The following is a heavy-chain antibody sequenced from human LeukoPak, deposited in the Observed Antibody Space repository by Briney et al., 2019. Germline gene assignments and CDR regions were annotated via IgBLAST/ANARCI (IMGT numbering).Heavy chain of an antibody. Sequence: ASVKVSCKASGYTFTSYGISWVRQAPGQGLEWMGWISAYNGNTSYAQKLQGRVTMTTDTSTSTAYMELRSLRSDDTAVYYCARCRVVDYDILTGWGAKEYYFDYWGQGTLVTVSS. CDR1: GYTFTSYG. J-gene: IGHJ4*02. CDR3: ARCRVVDYDILTGWGAKEYYFDY. CDR2: ISAYNGNT. V-gene: IGHV1-18*01. D-gene: IGHD3-9*01.